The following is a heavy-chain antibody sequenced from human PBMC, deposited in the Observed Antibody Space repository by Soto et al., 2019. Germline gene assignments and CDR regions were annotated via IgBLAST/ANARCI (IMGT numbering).Heavy chain of an antibody. Sequence: ASVKVSCKASGYTFTSYYMHWVRQAPGQGLEWMGIINPSGGSTSYAQKFQGRVTMTRDTSTSTVYMELSSLRSEDTAVYHCARDPVRSYYHKKTYYYYGMDVWGQGTTVTV. CDR2: INPSGGST. J-gene: IGHJ6*02. V-gene: IGHV1-46*01. D-gene: IGHD3-10*01. CDR3: ARDPVRSYYHKKTYYYYGMDV. CDR1: GYTFTSYY.